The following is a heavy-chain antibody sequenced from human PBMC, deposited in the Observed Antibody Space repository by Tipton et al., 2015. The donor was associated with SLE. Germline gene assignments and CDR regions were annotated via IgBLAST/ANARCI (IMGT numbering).Heavy chain of an antibody. V-gene: IGHV4-59*07. CDR2: ISYSGST. Sequence: TLSLTCTVSGGSMTSFYWRWIRQPPGKGLEWIGYISYSGSTNYNPPVRSRVSISLDTSKNQFSLKVKSVTTADTAVYYCARMRGGYNAHHWGQGILVTVSS. CDR3: ARMRGGYNAHH. J-gene: IGHJ5*02. CDR1: GGSMTSFY. D-gene: IGHD5-24*01.